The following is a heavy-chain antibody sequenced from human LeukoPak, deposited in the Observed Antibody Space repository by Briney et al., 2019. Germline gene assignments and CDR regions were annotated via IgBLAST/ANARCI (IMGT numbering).Heavy chain of an antibody. Sequence: PGGSLRLSCAASGFTFTSYWMSWVRQAPGKGLEWVANIKQDGSEKYYVDSVKGRFTISRDNAKNSLYLQMNSLRAEDTAVYYCAELGITMIGGVWGKGTMVTISS. V-gene: IGHV3-7*01. CDR3: AELGITMIGGV. CDR2: IKQDGSEK. J-gene: IGHJ6*04. CDR1: GFTFTSYW. D-gene: IGHD3-10*02.